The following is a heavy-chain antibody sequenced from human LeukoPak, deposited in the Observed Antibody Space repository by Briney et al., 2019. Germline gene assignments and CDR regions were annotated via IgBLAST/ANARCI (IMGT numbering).Heavy chain of an antibody. D-gene: IGHD6-13*01. V-gene: IGHV3-21*01. CDR2: TSSSSSYI. CDR1: GFTFTSFY. J-gene: IGHJ4*02. Sequence: GGSLRLSCAASGFTFTSFYMIWVRQAPGKGLEWVSSTSSSSSYIYYAASVKGRFTISRDNAKNSLSLQMNSLRAEDTAVYYCARDSEIAAAGSFDSWGQGTLVTVSS. CDR3: ARDSEIAAAGSFDS.